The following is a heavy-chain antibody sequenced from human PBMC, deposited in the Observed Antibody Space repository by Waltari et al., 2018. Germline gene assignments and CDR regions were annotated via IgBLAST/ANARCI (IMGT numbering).Heavy chain of an antibody. D-gene: IGHD3-22*01. CDR2: VSDSGVIT. V-gene: IGHV3-23*01. CDR3: ARHLYSIDYLELGN. J-gene: IGHJ4*02. CDR1: GFNFSSYA. Sequence: EVNLLESGGCLAQPGGSMRPAFAASGFNFSSYAWSWFRQAPGKGLEWVSGVSDSGVITKYADSVKGRFTVSRDNSKNTVFLQLNSLRAEDTAIYYCARHLYSIDYLELGNWGQGTLVTVSS.